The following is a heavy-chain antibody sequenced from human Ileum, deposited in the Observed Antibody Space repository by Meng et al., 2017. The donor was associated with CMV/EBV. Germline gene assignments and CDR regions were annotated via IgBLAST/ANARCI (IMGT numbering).Heavy chain of an antibody. CDR2: TRNKANSYTT. CDR1: GFTISDHY. D-gene: IGHD3-16*01. Sequence: GFTISDHYMDWVRQAPGKGLEWVGRTRNKANSYTTEYAASVKGRFSISRDDSQNSLYLHMNSLKTEDTAVYYCGRSPRSGGSRYFDLWGRGTLVTVSS. V-gene: IGHV3-72*01. CDR3: GRSPRSGGSRYFDL. J-gene: IGHJ2*01.